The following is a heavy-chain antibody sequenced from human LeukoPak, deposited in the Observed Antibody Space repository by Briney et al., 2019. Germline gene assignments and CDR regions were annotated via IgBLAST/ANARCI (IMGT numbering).Heavy chain of an antibody. D-gene: IGHD3-3*02. Sequence: SETLSLTCAVYGGSFSGYYWSWIRQPPGKGLEWIGEINHSGSTNYNPSLKSRVTISVDTSKNQFSLKLSSVTAADTAVYYCARSPFRRRGHASDIWGQGTMVTVSS. V-gene: IGHV4-34*01. J-gene: IGHJ3*02. CDR3: ARSPFRRRGHASDI. CDR2: INHSGST. CDR1: GGSFSGYY.